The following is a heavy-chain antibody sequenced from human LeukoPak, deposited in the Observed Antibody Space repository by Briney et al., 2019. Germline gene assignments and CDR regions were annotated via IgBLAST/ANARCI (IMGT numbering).Heavy chain of an antibody. CDR1: GFTFSSYW. Sequence: GGSLRLSCAASGFTFSSYWMSWVRQAPGKGLEWVANIKQDGSEKYYVDSVKGRFTISRDNAKNSLYLQMNSLRAEDTAVYYCARTIRVKGGYNWNYGDYWGQGTLVTVSS. J-gene: IGHJ4*02. D-gene: IGHD1-7*01. V-gene: IGHV3-7*01. CDR3: ARTIRVKGGYNWNYGDY. CDR2: IKQDGSEK.